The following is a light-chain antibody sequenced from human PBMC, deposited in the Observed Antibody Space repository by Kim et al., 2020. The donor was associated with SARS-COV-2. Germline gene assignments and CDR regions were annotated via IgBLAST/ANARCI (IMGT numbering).Light chain of an antibody. V-gene: IGLV2-11*01. CDR3: CSYAGSYNWV. J-gene: IGLJ3*02. CDR2: DVS. Sequence: LTQPRSVSGSPGQSVTISCTGTSSDVGGYNYVSWYQQHPGKAPKLMIYDVSKRPSGVPDRFSGSKSANTASLTISGLQAEDEADYYCCSYAGSYNWVFGGGTKLTVL. CDR1: SSDVGGYNY.